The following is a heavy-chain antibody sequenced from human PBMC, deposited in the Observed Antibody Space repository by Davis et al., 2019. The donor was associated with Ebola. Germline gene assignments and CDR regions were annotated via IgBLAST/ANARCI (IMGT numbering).Heavy chain of an antibody. J-gene: IGHJ4*02. CDR2: ISYDGSNK. V-gene: IGHV3-30-3*01. CDR3: ARVPWWSPKRIWGIGAVFDY. D-gene: IGHD2-15*01. CDR1: GFTFSSYA. Sequence: PGGSLRLSCAASGFTFSSYAMHWVRQAPGKGLEWVAVISYDGSNKYYADSVKGRFTISRDNSKNTLYLQMNSLRAEDTAVYYCARVPWWSPKRIWGIGAVFDYWGQGTLVTVSS.